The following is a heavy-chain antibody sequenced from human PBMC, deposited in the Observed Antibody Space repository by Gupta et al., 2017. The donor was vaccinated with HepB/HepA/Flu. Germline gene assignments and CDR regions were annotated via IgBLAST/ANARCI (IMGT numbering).Heavy chain of an antibody. J-gene: IGHJ4*02. V-gene: IGHV3-66*01. CDR1: GSIVSSNF. CDR3: ARDLKSGDGVWYSGY. D-gene: IGHD6-19*01. Sequence: VQRVESGGGWVQPGGSLRLSCTASGSIVSSNFMTWVRQAPGKGLEWVSVIYSGGSTYHAESVKGRFTISRDNPKNTLYLQMNSPRAEDTAVYYCARDLKSGDGVWYSGYWGQGTLVTVSS. CDR2: IYSGGST.